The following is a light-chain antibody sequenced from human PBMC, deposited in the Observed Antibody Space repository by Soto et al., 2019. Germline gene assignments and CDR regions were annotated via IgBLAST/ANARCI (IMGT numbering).Light chain of an antibody. CDR2: KAS. J-gene: IGKJ1*01. V-gene: IGKV1-5*03. Sequence: DVQMTQSPSTLSASVGDRVTITCRASQTVSVWLAWYQHKPGKAPKLLISKASNLESGVPSRFSGRGSETQFTLTISSLQHDDFATYYCQQYNNYQWTFGPGTKVDIK. CDR1: QTVSVW. CDR3: QQYNNYQWT.